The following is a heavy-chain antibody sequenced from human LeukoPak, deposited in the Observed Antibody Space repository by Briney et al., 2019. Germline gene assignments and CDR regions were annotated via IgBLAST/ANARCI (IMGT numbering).Heavy chain of an antibody. CDR2: INHSGST. V-gene: IGHV4-34*01. D-gene: IGHD6-13*01. CDR3: ARGQLGRQLVRWTAHSKKNWFDP. CDR1: GGSFSGYY. Sequence: SETLSLTCAVYGGSFSGYYWSWIRQPPGKGLEWIGEINHSGSTNYNPSLKSRVTISVDTSKNQFSLKLSSVTAADTAVYYCARGQLGRQLVRWTAHSKKNWFDPWGQGTLVTVSS. J-gene: IGHJ5*02.